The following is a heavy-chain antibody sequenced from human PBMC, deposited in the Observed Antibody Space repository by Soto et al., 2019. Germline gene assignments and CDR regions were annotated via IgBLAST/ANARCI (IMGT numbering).Heavy chain of an antibody. D-gene: IGHD3-22*01. V-gene: IGHV3-30*18. CDR2: ISYDGSNK. Sequence: GGSLRLSCAASGFTFSSYGMHWVRHAPGKGLEWVAVISYDGSNKYYADSVKGRFTISRDNSKNTLYLQMNSLRAEDTAVYYCAKIPFITMIVVATPPWFDPWGQGTLVTVSS. CDR1: GFTFSSYG. CDR3: AKIPFITMIVVATPPWFDP. J-gene: IGHJ5*02.